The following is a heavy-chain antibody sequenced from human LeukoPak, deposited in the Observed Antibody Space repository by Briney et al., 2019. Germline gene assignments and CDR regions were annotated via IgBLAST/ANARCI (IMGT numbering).Heavy chain of an antibody. Sequence: PSETLSLTCTVSGGSISSYYWSWIRQHPGKGLEWIGYIYYSGSTYYNPSLKSRVTISVDTSKNQFSLKLSSVTAADTAVYYCARYGSGSYSFLPTDYWGQGTLVTVSS. J-gene: IGHJ4*02. D-gene: IGHD3-10*01. CDR2: IYYSGST. V-gene: IGHV4-59*06. CDR3: ARYGSGSYSFLPTDY. CDR1: GGSISSYY.